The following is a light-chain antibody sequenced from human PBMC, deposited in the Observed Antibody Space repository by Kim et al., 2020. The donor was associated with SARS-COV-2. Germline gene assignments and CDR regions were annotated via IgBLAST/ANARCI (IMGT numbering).Light chain of an antibody. V-gene: IGKV1-5*01. CDR3: QHFSDYSTYS. CDR2: DAS. J-gene: IGKJ2*03. Sequence: DIQLTQSPSTLSASVGDRVTITCRASQSVSRWVAWYQQKPGKAPHLLIYDASTLARGVPSRFSGSGSETRFTLTITSLQPDDFATYYCQHFSDYSTYSFGQGTKLEI. CDR1: QSVSRW.